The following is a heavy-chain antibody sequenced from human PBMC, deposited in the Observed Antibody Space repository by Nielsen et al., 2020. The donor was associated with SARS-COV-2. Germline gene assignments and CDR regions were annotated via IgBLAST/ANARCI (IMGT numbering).Heavy chain of an antibody. J-gene: IGHJ5*02. CDR3: ARETYYSDSSEPPYNWFDP. CDR1: GYIFTDQY. D-gene: IGHD3-22*01. V-gene: IGHV1-2*02. CDR2: INPNSGGT. Sequence: ASVKVSCKASGYIFTDQYIHWVRQAPGQGLEWMGWINPNSGGTNYAQKFQGRVTMTRDTSTSTVYMELSSLRSEDTAVYYCARETYYSDSSEPPYNWFDPWGQGTLVTVSS.